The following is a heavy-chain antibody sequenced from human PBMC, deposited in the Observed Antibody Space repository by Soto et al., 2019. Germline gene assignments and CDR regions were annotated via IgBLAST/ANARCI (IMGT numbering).Heavy chain of an antibody. CDR3: AREENNRNYDWFDP. V-gene: IGHV6-1*01. D-gene: IGHD1-7*01. J-gene: IGHJ5*02. CDR1: GDSVSSSSAA. CDR2: TYYRSKWYN. Sequence: SQTLSLTCAISGDSVSSSSAAWNWIRQSPSRGLEWLGRTYYRSKWYNDYAVSVKSRIIINPDTSKNQFTLQLYSVTPEDTAVYYCAREENNRNYDWFDPWGHGTLVTVSS.